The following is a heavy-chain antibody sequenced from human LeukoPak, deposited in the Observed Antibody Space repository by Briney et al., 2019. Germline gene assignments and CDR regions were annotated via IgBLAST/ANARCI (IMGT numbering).Heavy chain of an antibody. Sequence: SETLSLTCAVSGGSISSSTYSWTWIRQPQGKGLEWIGYIYYSGSAYYNPSLKSRFTISVDTSKNQFSLKVSSVTAADTAVYYCARAKTGVVTGTYLGYWGQGTLVTVSS. CDR3: ARAKTGVVTGTYLGY. J-gene: IGHJ4*02. CDR1: GGSISSSTYS. D-gene: IGHD2-21*02. CDR2: IYYSGSA. V-gene: IGHV4-30-4*07.